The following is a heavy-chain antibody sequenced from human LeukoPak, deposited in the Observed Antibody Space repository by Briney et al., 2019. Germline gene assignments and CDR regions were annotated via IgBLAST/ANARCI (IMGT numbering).Heavy chain of an antibody. V-gene: IGHV4-59*01. J-gene: IGHJ6*02. D-gene: IGHD3-3*01. CDR1: GGSISSYY. CDR2: ISYTGST. CDR3: AGSAISTRYGMDV. Sequence: SETLSLTCTVSGGSISSYYWSWIRQPPGKGLEYIGYISYTGSTNSSPSLKSRVTNSVDTSRNQFSLKLSSVTAADTAVYYCAGSAISTRYGMDVWGQGATVTVSS.